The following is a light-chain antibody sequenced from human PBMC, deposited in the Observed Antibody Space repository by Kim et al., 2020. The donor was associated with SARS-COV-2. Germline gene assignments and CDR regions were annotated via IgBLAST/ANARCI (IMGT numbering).Light chain of an antibody. CDR2: DAS. V-gene: IGKV3-11*01. CDR3: HQRTNWPIT. J-gene: IGKJ5*01. Sequence: PGERATLSCRAREGVRSYLAGDQQKPGQAPRLLSNDASYRATGIPARFSGSGSGTGFTLTISSLEPEDFAVYYCHQRTNWPITFGQGTRLEIK. CDR1: EGVRSY.